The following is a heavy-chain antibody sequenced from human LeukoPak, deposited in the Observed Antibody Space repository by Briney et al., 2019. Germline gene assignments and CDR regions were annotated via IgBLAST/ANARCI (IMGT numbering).Heavy chain of an antibody. CDR3: ASGEYGGNSYGYYYGMDV. J-gene: IGHJ6*02. D-gene: IGHD2-21*02. CDR1: GFPFSDYY. CDR2: ISSSGSTI. V-gene: IGHV3-11*01. Sequence: GSLRLSCAASGFPFSDYYMRWIRQAPGKGLEWVSYISSSGSTIYYADSVKGRFPISRDNAKNSLSLQMNSLRAEDTAVYYCASGEYGGNSYGYYYGMDVWGQGTTVTVSS.